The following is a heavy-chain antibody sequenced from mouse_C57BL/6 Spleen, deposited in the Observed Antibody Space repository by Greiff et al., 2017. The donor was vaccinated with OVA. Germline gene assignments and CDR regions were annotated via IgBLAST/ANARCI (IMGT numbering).Heavy chain of an antibody. D-gene: IGHD6-1*01. J-gene: IGHJ3*01. CDR2: IYPGDGDT. Sequence: VQVVESGPELVKPGASVKISCKASGYAFSSSWMNWVKQRPGKGLEWIGRIYPGDGDTNYNGKFKGKATLTADKSSSTAYMQLSSLTSEDSAVYFYGGELACPWFAYWGQGTLVTVSA. CDR3: GGELACPWFAY. V-gene: IGHV1-82*01. CDR1: GYAFSSSW.